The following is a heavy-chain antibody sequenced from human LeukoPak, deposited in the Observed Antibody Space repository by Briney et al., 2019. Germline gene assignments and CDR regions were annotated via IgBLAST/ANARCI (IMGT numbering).Heavy chain of an antibody. Sequence: GGSLRLSCAASGFTFSNFAMSWVRQSPGKGLEWVSSISSSGDSTYYADSVKGRFTISRDNPKNTLYLQINTLSAEDTAVYYCARAGEGLLAYSFDIWGQGTMVTVSS. CDR2: ISSSGDST. J-gene: IGHJ3*02. CDR3: ARAGEGLLAYSFDI. CDR1: GFTFSNFA. D-gene: IGHD1-26*01. V-gene: IGHV3-23*01.